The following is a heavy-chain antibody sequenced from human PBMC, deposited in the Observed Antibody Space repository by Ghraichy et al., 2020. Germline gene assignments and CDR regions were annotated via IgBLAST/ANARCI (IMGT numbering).Heavy chain of an antibody. CDR2: ISYDGSRK. D-gene: IGHD1-26*01. J-gene: IGHJ4*02. Sequence: GGSLRLSCAASGFTFSSYGMLWVRQAPGKGLEWVAVISYDGSRKYYADSVKGRFTISRDNSKNTLYLKMNSLRAEDTAVYYCAKDGRSGSYLNYFDYWGQGTLVTVSS. V-gene: IGHV3-30*18. CDR1: GFTFSSYG. CDR3: AKDGRSGSYLNYFDY.